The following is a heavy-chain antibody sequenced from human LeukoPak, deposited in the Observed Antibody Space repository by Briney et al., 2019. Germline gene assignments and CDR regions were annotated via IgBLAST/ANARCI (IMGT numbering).Heavy chain of an antibody. Sequence: GASVKVSCKVSGYTLTELSMHWVRQAPGKGLEWMGGFDPEDGETIYAQKFQGRVTMTEETSTDTAYMELSTLRSGDTAVYYCATDTVGYCSGDSCYSEAYWGQGTLVTVSS. V-gene: IGHV1-24*01. CDR1: GYTLTELS. CDR3: ATDTVGYCSGDSCYSEAY. D-gene: IGHD2-15*01. J-gene: IGHJ4*02. CDR2: FDPEDGET.